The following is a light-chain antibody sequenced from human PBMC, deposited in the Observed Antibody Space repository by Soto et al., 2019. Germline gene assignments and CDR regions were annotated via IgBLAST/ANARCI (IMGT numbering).Light chain of an antibody. CDR3: AAWDDSLSWV. J-gene: IGLJ3*02. CDR2: SNH. CDR1: RSNIGSNT. V-gene: IGLV1-44*01. Sequence: QSVLTQPPSASGTPGQRVTISCSGSRSNIGSNTVNWYQQLPGTAPKHLIFSNHQRPSGVPDRFSGSKSGTSASLAISGLQPEDEADYYCAAWDDSLSWVFGGGTKLTVL.